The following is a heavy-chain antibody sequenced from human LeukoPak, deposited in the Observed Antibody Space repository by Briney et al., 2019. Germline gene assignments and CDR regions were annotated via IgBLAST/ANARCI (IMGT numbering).Heavy chain of an antibody. D-gene: IGHD2-21*02. CDR2: INHSGST. CDR3: ARAQGCGDCYPSRNWFDP. CDR1: GGSISSRPYY. V-gene: IGHV4-39*07. Sequence: PSETLSLTCTVSGGSISSRPYYWGWVRQPPGKGLEWIGEINHSGSTNYNPSHKSRVTISVDTSKNQFSLKLSSVTAADTAVYYCARAQGCGDCYPSRNWFDPWGQGTLVTVSS. J-gene: IGHJ5*02.